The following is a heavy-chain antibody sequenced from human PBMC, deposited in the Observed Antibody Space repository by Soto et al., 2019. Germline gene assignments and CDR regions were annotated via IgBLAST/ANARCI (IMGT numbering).Heavy chain of an antibody. CDR3: ARDPPFFCSGGSCYTLVSDY. J-gene: IGHJ4*02. CDR2: ISAYNGNT. CDR1: GYTFTSYG. Sequence: VKASCKASGYTFTSYGISWARQAPGQGLEWMGWISAYNGNTNYAQKLQGRVTMTTDTSTSTAYMELRSLRSDDTAVYYCARDPPFFCSGGSCYTLVSDYRGQGTLVTVSS. D-gene: IGHD2-15*01. V-gene: IGHV1-18*01.